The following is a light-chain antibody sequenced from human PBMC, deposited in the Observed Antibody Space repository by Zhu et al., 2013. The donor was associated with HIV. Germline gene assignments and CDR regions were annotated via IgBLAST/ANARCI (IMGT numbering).Light chain of an antibody. J-gene: IGKJ2*01. V-gene: IGKV3-11*01. CDR2: DAS. CDR3: QQRSNRPQT. CDR1: QSVNTY. Sequence: EIVLTQSPGTLSLSPGERATLSCRASQSVNTYVAWYQQKPGQAPRLLIYDASKRATGIPARFSGSGSGTDFTLTISSLEPEDFAVYYCQQRSNRPQTFGQGTKLEIK.